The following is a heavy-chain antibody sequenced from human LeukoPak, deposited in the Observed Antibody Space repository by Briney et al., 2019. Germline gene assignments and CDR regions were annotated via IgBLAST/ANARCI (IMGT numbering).Heavy chain of an antibody. CDR2: INTNTGNP. CDR3: AGEIPPMVRGDLTDY. Sequence: GASVKVSCKASGYTFTSYAMNWVRQAPRQGLEWMGWINTNTGNPTYAQGFTGRFVFSLDTSVSTAYLQISSLKAEDTAVYYCAGEIPPMVRGDLTDYWGQGTLVTVSS. J-gene: IGHJ4*02. CDR1: GYTFTSYA. D-gene: IGHD3-10*01. V-gene: IGHV7-4-1*02.